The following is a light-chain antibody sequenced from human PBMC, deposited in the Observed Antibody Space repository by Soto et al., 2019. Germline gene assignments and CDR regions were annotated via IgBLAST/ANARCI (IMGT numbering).Light chain of an antibody. CDR2: KVS. CDR1: QSLVYSDGNTY. CDR3: XXXTHWPRT. J-gene: IGKJ1*01. Sequence: DVVMTQSPLSLPVTLGQPASIACRSSQSLVYSDGNTYLNWFQQRPGQSPRRLIYKVSNRDSGVPDRFSGSGSGTDFTLKISRVEXEXXXXXXXXXXTHWPRTFGQGTKVEIK. V-gene: IGKV2-30*01.